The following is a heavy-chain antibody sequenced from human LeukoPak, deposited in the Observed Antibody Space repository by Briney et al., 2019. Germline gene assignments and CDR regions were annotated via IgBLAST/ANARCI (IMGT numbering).Heavy chain of an antibody. CDR2: IRYDGSIK. CDR3: GKGSSTSGCPDY. Sequence: GGSLRLSRAASGFTFNSYGMHWVRQAPGKGLDWVAFIRYDGSIKHYADSVKGRFTISRDNSKNTLFLQMNSLRPEGTALYYCGKGSSTSGCPDYWGQGTLVTVSS. D-gene: IGHD6-19*01. J-gene: IGHJ4*02. CDR1: GFTFNSYG. V-gene: IGHV3-30*02.